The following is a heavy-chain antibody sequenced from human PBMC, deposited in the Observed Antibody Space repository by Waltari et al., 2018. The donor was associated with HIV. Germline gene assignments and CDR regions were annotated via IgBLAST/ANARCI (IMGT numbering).Heavy chain of an antibody. Sequence: QVQLVQSGSELKDPGASVKVSCTASGYTLTKYAFNWVRQAPGQGLEWVGWINTKTGNPMYAQGFTGRFVFSLDTSVTTAYLEISSLRAEDTAVYYCARASEGNNYFDNWGQGTLVTVSS. CDR1: GYTLTKYA. V-gene: IGHV7-4-1*02. J-gene: IGHJ4*01. CDR3: ARASEGNNYFDN. CDR2: INTKTGNP.